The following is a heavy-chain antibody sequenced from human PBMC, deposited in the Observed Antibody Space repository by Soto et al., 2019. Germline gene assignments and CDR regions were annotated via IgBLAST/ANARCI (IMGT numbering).Heavy chain of an antibody. J-gene: IGHJ6*03. V-gene: IGHV1-69*04. Sequence: ASVKVSCKASGGTFSSYTISWVRQAPGQGLEWMGRIIPILGIANYAQKFQGRVTITADKSTSTAYMELSSLRSEDTAVYYCARDGSGSYSIDYYYYYMDVWGKGTTVTVSS. D-gene: IGHD3-10*01. CDR3: ARDGSGSYSIDYYYYYMDV. CDR2: IIPILGIA. CDR1: GGTFSSYT.